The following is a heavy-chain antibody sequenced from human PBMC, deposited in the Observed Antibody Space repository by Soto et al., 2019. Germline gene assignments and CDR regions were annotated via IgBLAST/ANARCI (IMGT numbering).Heavy chain of an antibody. J-gene: IGHJ4*02. CDR2: IYHSGST. CDR3: ARGFGVLRYFDWLFFFDY. CDR1: GGSISSGGYS. D-gene: IGHD3-9*01. Sequence: SETLSLTCTVSGGSISSGGYSWSWIRQPPGKGLEWIGYIYHSGSTYYNPSLKSRVTISVDRSKNQFSLKLSSVTAADTAVYYCARGFGVLRYFDWLFFFDYWGQGTLVTVSS. V-gene: IGHV4-30-2*01.